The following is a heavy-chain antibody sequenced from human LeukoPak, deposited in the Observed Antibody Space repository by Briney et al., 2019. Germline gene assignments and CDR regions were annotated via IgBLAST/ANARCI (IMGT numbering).Heavy chain of an antibody. Sequence: GGSLRLSCAASGFTFSSYGMHWVRQAPGKGLEWVAVISYDGSNKYYADSVKGRFTISRDNSKNTLYLQMNSLRAEDTAVYYCAKGRQWLVRNAFDIWGQGTMVTVSS. CDR2: ISYDGSNK. V-gene: IGHV3-30*18. CDR1: GFTFSSYG. J-gene: IGHJ3*02. D-gene: IGHD6-19*01. CDR3: AKGRQWLVRNAFDI.